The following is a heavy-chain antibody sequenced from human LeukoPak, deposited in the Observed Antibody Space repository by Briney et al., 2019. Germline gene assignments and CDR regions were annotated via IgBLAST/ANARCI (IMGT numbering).Heavy chain of an antibody. CDR2: ISAYNGNT. Sequence: ASVKVSCKASGYTFTSYGISWVRQAPGQGLEWMGWISAYNGNTNYAQKLQGRVTMTTDTSTSTAYMELRSLRSDDTAVYHCARDLGYRSSSSCRYYYYMDVWGKGTTVTVSS. D-gene: IGHD2-2*01. CDR1: GYTFTSYG. CDR3: ARDLGYRSSSSCRYYYYMDV. V-gene: IGHV1-18*01. J-gene: IGHJ6*03.